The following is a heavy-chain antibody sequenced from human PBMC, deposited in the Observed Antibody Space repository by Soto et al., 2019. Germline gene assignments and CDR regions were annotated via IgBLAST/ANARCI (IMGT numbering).Heavy chain of an antibody. V-gene: IGHV1-69*13. Sequence: SVKVSCKASGGTFSSYAISWVRQAPGQGLEWMGGIIPIFGTANYAQKFQGRVTITADESTSTAYMEQSSLRSEDTAVYYCARSITMVRGVIIKAEYYYGMDVWGQGTTVTVSS. CDR3: ARSITMVRGVIIKAEYYYGMDV. CDR1: GGTFSSYA. D-gene: IGHD3-10*01. CDR2: IIPIFGTA. J-gene: IGHJ6*02.